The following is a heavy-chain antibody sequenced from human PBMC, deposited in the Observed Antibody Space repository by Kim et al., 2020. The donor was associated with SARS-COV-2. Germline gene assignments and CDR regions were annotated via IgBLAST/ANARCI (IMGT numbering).Heavy chain of an antibody. CDR3: AREGYCSGTSCYKY. J-gene: IGHJ4*02. V-gene: IGHV1-69*01. Sequence: AQKFQGRVTITADESTSTAYMELSSLRSEDTAVYYCAREGYCSGTSCYKYWGQGTLVTVSS. D-gene: IGHD2-2*02.